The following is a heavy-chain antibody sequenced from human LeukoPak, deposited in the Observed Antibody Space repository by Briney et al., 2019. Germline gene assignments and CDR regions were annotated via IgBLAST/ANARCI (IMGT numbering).Heavy chain of an antibody. CDR1: GGSISSYY. CDR3: ARDHEGDCWSGYSRFYYYYMDV. V-gene: IGHV4-4*07. Sequence: SETLSLTCTVSGGSISSYYWSWIRQPAGKGLEWIWRIYSSGSTNYNPTIRSRVSMSVDTSKTQFTVKLSSVTAADTAVYYCARDHEGDCWSGYSRFYYYYMDVWGKGTTVTVSS. J-gene: IGHJ6*03. D-gene: IGHD3-3*01. CDR2: IYSSGST.